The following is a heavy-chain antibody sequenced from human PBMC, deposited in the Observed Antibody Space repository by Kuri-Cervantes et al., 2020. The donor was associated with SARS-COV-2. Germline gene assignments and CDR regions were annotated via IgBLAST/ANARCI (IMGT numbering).Heavy chain of an antibody. CDR2: ISYDGSNK. CDR3: ARAGNVLMVYAIAYYMDV. CDR1: GFTFSSYA. D-gene: IGHD2-8*01. J-gene: IGHJ6*03. V-gene: IGHV3-30*04. Sequence: GGSLRLSCAASGFTFSSYAIHWVRQAPGKGLEWVAVISYDGSNKYYADSVKGRFTISRDNSKNTLYLQMNSLRAEDTAVYYCARAGNVLMVYAIAYYMDVWGKGTTVTVSS.